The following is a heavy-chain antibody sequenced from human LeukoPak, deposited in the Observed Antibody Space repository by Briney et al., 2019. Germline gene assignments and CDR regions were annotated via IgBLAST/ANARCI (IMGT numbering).Heavy chain of an antibody. CDR3: AKDAPVNIVVVPAANS. J-gene: IGHJ4*02. D-gene: IGHD2-2*01. CDR1: GFTFSSYA. V-gene: IGHV3-23*01. Sequence: GGSLRLSCAASGFTFSSYAMSWVRQAPGEGLEWVSAISGSGGSTYYADSVKGRFTISRDNSKNTLYLQMNSLRAEDTAVYYCAKDAPVNIVVVPAANSWGQGTLVTVSS. CDR2: ISGSGGST.